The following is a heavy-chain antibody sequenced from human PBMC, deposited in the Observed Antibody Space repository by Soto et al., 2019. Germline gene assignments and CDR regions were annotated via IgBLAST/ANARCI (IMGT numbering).Heavy chain of an antibody. CDR1: GFTFSSYS. J-gene: IGHJ4*02. Sequence: EVQLVESGGGLVKPGGSLRLSCAASGFTFSSYSMNWVRQAPGKGLEWVSSISSSSSYIYYADSVKGRFTISRDNAKNSLYLQMNSLRAEDTAVYYCARDPVDIVAQLDYWGQGTLVTVSS. CDR2: ISSSSSYI. CDR3: ARDPVDIVAQLDY. D-gene: IGHD5-12*01. V-gene: IGHV3-21*01.